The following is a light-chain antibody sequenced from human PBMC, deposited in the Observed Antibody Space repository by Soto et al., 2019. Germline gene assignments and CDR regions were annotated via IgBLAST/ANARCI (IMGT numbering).Light chain of an antibody. J-gene: IGKJ2*01. CDR1: YTISRS. CDR3: QQSYNAPYT. Sequence: DAQMTQSPSSLSASVGDRVTITCRTSYTISRSLNWYQQKPGKAPSLLIFSASSLQSGVPSRFSGGGSGTAFTLTISDLQPEDSAVYFCQQSYNAPYTFGQGTKLEI. V-gene: IGKV1-39*01. CDR2: SAS.